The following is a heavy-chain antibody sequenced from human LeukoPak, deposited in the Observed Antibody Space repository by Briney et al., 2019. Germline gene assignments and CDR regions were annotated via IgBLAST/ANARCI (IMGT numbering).Heavy chain of an antibody. Sequence: PGGSLRLSCAASGFTFSNYDMHWVRQPTGKGLEWVSGINTGGDTFYSDSVKGRFTISRESAENSLYLHMNSLRDGDTAVYYCARALGYSNGMDVWGQGTTVAVSS. CDR3: ARALGYSNGMDV. CDR2: INTGGDT. CDR1: GFTFSNYD. V-gene: IGHV3-13*01. J-gene: IGHJ6*02.